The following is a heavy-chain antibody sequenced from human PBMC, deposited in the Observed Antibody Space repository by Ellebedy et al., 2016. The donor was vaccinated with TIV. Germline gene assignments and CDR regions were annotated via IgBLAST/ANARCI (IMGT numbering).Heavy chain of an antibody. CDR3: ARGGECGDTNCYRPFDY. CDR1: GLTFSTYA. D-gene: IGHD2-2*01. J-gene: IGHJ4*02. Sequence: GGSLRLSXAASGLTFSTYAMFWVRQAPGKGLEWVAIISHDGSNTDYRDSVKGRFTISRDNSKSTLYLQMDSLRPEDTAVYYCARGGECGDTNCYRPFDYWGQGTLVTVSS. V-gene: IGHV3-30*04. CDR2: ISHDGSNT.